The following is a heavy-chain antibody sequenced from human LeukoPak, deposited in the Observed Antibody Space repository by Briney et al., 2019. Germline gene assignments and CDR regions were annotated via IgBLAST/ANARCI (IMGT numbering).Heavy chain of an antibody. CDR3: ARDGQQWLVRNYNWFDS. V-gene: IGHV1-46*01. Sequence: AASVKVSCKASGYTFTSYYMHWVRQAPGQGLEWMGIINPSGGSTSYAQKFQGRVTMTRDTSTSTVYMELSSLRSEDTAVYYCARDGQQWLVRNYNWFDSWGQGTLVTVSS. CDR1: GYTFTSYY. D-gene: IGHD6-19*01. CDR2: INPSGGST. J-gene: IGHJ5*01.